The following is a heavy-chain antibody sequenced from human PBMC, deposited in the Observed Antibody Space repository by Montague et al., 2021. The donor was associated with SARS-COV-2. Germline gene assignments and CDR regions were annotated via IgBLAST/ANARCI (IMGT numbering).Heavy chain of an antibody. CDR2: IYPGGNT. J-gene: IGHJ4*02. D-gene: IGHD4-17*01. CDR1: GGSISSGYFC. Sequence: ILSLTCTVSGGSISSGYFCWSWLRQPAGKGLEWLVLIYPGGNTNSXXXHKSRVTITVDTSKNQFSLKLSYATAADTAVYYCASIYTVTYYFDYWGRGTLVTVSS. CDR3: ASIYTVTYYFDY. V-gene: IGHV4-61*02.